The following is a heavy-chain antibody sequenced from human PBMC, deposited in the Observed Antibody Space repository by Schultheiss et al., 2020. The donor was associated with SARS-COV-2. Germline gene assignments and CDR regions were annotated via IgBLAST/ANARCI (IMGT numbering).Heavy chain of an antibody. CDR2: IYYSGST. CDR1: GGSISSGGYY. J-gene: IGHJ4*02. V-gene: IGHV4-31*03. CDR3: AREPIFRGGRLYFFDY. D-gene: IGHD3-10*01. Sequence: SQTLSLTCTVSGGSISSGGYYWSWIRQHPGKGLEWIGYIYYSGSTYYKSSLRSRVTISVDTSKNQFSLKLSSVTAADTAVYYCAREPIFRGGRLYFFDYWGQGALVTVSS.